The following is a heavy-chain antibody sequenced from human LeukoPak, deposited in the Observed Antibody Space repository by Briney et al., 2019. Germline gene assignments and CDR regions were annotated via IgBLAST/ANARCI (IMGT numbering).Heavy chain of an antibody. V-gene: IGHV5-51*01. Sequence: GESLKISCKGSGYSFTSYWIGWVRQMPGKGLEWMGIIYPGDSDTRYSPSFQGQVTISADKSISTAYLQWSSLKASDTAMYYCARQGQLVLRSYYYHYMDVWGKGTTVTISS. CDR3: ARQGQLVLRSYYYHYMDV. J-gene: IGHJ6*03. D-gene: IGHD6-13*01. CDR1: GYSFTSYW. CDR2: IYPGDSDT.